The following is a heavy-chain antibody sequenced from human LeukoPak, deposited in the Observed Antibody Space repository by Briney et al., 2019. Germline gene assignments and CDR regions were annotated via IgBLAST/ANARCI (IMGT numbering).Heavy chain of an antibody. D-gene: IGHD1-7*01. V-gene: IGHV3-23*01. Sequence: GGSLRLSCAASGFTFSSYAMSWVRQAPGKGLEWVSSVSGSGGSTYYADSVKGRFTISRDNSKNTLYLQMNSLRGEDTAVYYCAKDREGTIADYFDYWGQGTLVTVSS. CDR1: GFTFSSYA. CDR2: VSGSGGST. J-gene: IGHJ4*02. CDR3: AKDREGTIADYFDY.